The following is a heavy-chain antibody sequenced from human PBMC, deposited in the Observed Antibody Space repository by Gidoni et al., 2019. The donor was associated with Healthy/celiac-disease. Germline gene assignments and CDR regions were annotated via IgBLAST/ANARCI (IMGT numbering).Heavy chain of an antibody. J-gene: IGHJ6*02. CDR2: IKSKTDGGTT. Sequence: EVQLVESGGGLVKPGGSLRLSCAASGFTFSNAWMSWVRQAPGKGLEWVGRIKSKTDGGTTDYAAPVKGRFTISRDDSKNTLYLQMNSLKTEDTAVYYCTTDYYDSGVMAVWGQGTTVTVSS. V-gene: IGHV3-15*01. D-gene: IGHD3-22*01. CDR3: TTDYYDSGVMAV. CDR1: GFTFSNAW.